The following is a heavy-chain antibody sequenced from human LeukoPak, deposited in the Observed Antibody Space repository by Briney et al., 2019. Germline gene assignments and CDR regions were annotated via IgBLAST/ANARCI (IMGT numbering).Heavy chain of an antibody. CDR2: IYYSGRT. CDR1: GGSISSGGYY. Sequence: SETLSLTCTVSGGSISSGGYYWSWIRQHPGKGLEWIGYIYYSGRTYYNPSLKSRVTISVDTSKNQFSLKLSSVTAADTAVYYCARDGFDAFDIWGQGTMVTVSS. J-gene: IGHJ3*02. CDR3: ARDGFDAFDI. D-gene: IGHD3-10*01. V-gene: IGHV4-31*03.